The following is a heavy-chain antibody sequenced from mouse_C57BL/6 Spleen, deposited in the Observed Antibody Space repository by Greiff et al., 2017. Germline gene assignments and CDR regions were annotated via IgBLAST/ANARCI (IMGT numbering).Heavy chain of an antibody. CDR2: IDPSDSET. J-gene: IGHJ2*01. Sequence: QVQLKQPGAELVRPGSSVKLSCKASGYTFTSYWMHWVKQRPIQGLEWIGNIDPSDSETHYNQKFKDKATLTVDKSSSTAYMQLSSLTSEDSAVYYCARNDGYYFYYFDYWGQGTTLTVSS. CDR1: GYTFTSYW. CDR3: ARNDGYYFYYFDY. V-gene: IGHV1-52*01. D-gene: IGHD2-3*01.